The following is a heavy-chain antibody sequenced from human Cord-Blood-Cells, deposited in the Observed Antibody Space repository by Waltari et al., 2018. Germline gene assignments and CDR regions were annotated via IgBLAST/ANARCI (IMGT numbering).Heavy chain of an antibody. CDR2: ISSSSSYI. J-gene: IGHJ6*02. V-gene: IGHV3-21*01. CDR1: ASTFSIDC. Sequence: TASASTFSIDCVHRVRQAPGKGLEWVSSISSSSSYIYYGVSVKGRFTISRDNAKNSLYLQMNSLRAEDTAVYYCVGADYYYYGMDVWGQGTTVTVSS. CDR3: VGADYYYYGMDV.